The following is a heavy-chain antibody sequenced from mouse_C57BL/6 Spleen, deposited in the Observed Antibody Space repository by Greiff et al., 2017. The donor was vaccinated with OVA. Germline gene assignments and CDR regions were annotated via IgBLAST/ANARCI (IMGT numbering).Heavy chain of an antibody. CDR3: ARHGGLLPYWYFDV. D-gene: IGHD2-3*01. V-gene: IGHV5-17*01. J-gene: IGHJ1*03. CDR2: ISSGSSTI. Sequence: EVKLVESGGGLVKPGGSLKLSCAASGFTFSDYGMHWVRQAPEKGLEWVAYISSGSSTIYYADTVKGRFTISRDNAKNTLFLQMTSLMSEDTAMYYGARHGGLLPYWYFDVWGTGTTVTVSS. CDR1: GFTFSDYG.